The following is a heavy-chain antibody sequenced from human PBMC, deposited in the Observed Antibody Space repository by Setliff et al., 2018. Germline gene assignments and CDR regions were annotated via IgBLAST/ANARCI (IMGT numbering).Heavy chain of an antibody. V-gene: IGHV4-39*01. CDR2: IYYSGTT. CDR3: ASRRTGPGGWFDY. J-gene: IGHJ5*01. CDR1: GGSVSSSSYY. D-gene: IGHD1-26*01. Sequence: PSETLSLTCTVSGGSVSSSSYYWGWIRQPPGKGLEWIGTIYYSGTTYYSPSLKSRATISVDTSKNQFSLKLTSVTAADTAIYYCASRRTGPGGWFDYWGQGTLVTVSS.